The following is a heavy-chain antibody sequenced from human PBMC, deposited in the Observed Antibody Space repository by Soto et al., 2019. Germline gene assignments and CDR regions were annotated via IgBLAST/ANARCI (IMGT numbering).Heavy chain of an antibody. Sequence: ASVKVSCKASGYTFTSYGISWLRQSPGQGLEWMGWISAYNGNTNYAQKLQGRVTMTTDTSTSTAYMELRSLRSDDTAVYYCAREISGAKNSLGVDYWGQGTLVTVSS. CDR2: ISAYNGNT. CDR3: AREISGAKNSLGVDY. V-gene: IGHV1-18*01. D-gene: IGHD1-26*01. J-gene: IGHJ4*02. CDR1: GYTFTSYG.